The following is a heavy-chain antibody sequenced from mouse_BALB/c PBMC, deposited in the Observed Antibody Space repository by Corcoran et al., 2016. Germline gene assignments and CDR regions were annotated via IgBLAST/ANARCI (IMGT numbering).Heavy chain of an antibody. Sequence: QIQLVQSGPELKKPGETVKISCKASGYTFTNYGMNWVKQAPGKGLKWMGWINTYTGEPTYADDFKGRFAFSLETSASTAYLQINNLKNEDTATYFCARRAYRYDDWYFDVWGAGTTVTVSS. V-gene: IGHV9-3-1*01. CDR2: INTYTGEP. CDR1: GYTFTNYG. J-gene: IGHJ1*01. CDR3: ARRAYRYDDWYFDV. D-gene: IGHD2-14*01.